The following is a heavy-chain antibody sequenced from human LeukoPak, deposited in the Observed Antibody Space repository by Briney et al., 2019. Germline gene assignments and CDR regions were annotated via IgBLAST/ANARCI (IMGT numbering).Heavy chain of an antibody. CDR2: ISAYNGNT. Sequence: ASVKVSCKASGYTFTSYGISWVRQAPGQGLEWMGWISAYNGNTNYAQKLQGRVTMTPDTSTSKAYMELRSLRSDDTAVYYCARVVAAIPSPKYYFDYWGQGTLVTVSS. J-gene: IGHJ4*02. CDR3: ARVVAAIPSPKYYFDY. V-gene: IGHV1-18*01. CDR1: GYTFTSYG. D-gene: IGHD2-15*01.